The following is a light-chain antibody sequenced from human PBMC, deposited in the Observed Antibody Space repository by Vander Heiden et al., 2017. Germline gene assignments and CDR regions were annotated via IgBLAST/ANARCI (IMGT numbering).Light chain of an antibody. CDR2: KVS. J-gene: IGKJ1*01. Sequence: DVVMTQSPLSLPVTLGQPASISCRSSQSLVYSDGNIYLSWFQERPGQSPRRLIYKVSNQNSGVPDRFSGSGSGTDFTLTISRVEAEDVGVYYCMQGTHWPWTLGQGTKVEIK. V-gene: IGKV2-30*01. CDR1: QSLVYSDGNIY. CDR3: MQGTHWPWT.